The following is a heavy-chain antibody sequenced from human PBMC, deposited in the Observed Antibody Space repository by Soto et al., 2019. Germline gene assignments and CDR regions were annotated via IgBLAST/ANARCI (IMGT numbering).Heavy chain of an antibody. D-gene: IGHD6-13*01. J-gene: IGHJ4*02. CDR1: GFAFSSYA. CDR3: ANDYIVDSAAGSVEY. CDR2: ISGSGGST. Sequence: GGSLRLSCAASGFAFSSYAMSWVSQAPGKGLHWVSAISGSGGSTDNADSVKGRLTISRDNSKNTLYLQMNSLGAEDTAVYYCANDYIVDSAAGSVEYRGQGTLVTVSS. V-gene: IGHV3-23*01.